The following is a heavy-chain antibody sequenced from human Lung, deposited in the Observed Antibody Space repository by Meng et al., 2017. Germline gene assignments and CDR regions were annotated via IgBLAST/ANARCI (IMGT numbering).Heavy chain of an antibody. V-gene: IGHV4-39*01. J-gene: IGHJ5*02. D-gene: IGHD6-19*01. Sequence: QSPLQELASRLVMPSEALSLTCMVSGGSIGTSGDYWGWIRQPPGKGLEWIGSIGHSGFTYYTPSLKSRVAVSLDTSKSQFSLMLTSVTAADTAVYYCVRSSAWVRTGFDPWGQGTLVTVSS. CDR1: GGSIGTSGDY. CDR2: IGHSGFT. CDR3: VRSSAWVRTGFDP.